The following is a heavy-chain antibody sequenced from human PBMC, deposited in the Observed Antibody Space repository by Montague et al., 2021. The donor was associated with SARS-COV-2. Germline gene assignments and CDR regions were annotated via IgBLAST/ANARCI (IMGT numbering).Heavy chain of an antibody. Sequence: SETLSLTCAVSGGSISHYYWSCFRQPPGKGLEWIVYIYSSGGTNYNPSLKSRVTLSLDAAKNHFSLRRSSVTAADTAVYYCARRTDILTGYYDYWGQGTLVTVSS. V-gene: IGHV4-59*01. CDR3: ARRTDILTGYYDY. J-gene: IGHJ4*02. CDR2: IYSSGGT. D-gene: IGHD3-9*01. CDR1: GGSISHYY.